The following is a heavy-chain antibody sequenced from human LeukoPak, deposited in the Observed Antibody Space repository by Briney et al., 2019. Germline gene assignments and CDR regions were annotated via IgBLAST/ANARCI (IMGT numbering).Heavy chain of an antibody. CDR1: GGSISSYY. J-gene: IGHJ6*02. CDR2: IYYSGST. D-gene: IGHD3-22*01. CDR3: ARAYDSSGYGRDYYYYGMDV. Sequence: PSETLSLTCTVPGGSISSYYWSWIRQPPGKGLEWIGYIYYSGSTNYNPSLKSRVTISVDTSKNQFSLKLSSVTAADTAVYYCARAYDSSGYGRDYYYYGMDVWGQGTTVTVSS. V-gene: IGHV4-59*08.